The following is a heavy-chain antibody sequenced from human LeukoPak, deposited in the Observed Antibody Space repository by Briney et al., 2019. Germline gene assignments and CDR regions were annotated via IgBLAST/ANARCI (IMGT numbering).Heavy chain of an antibody. CDR3: ASGNTYSSTLFDY. V-gene: IGHV3-30*03. J-gene: IGHJ4*02. CDR1: GFTFSSYG. D-gene: IGHD6-13*01. Sequence: GGSLRLSCAASGFTFSSYGMHWVRQAPGKGLEWVAVISYDGSNKYYADSVKGRFTISRDNAKNSLYLQMNSLRAEDTAVYYCASGNTYSSTLFDYWGQGTLVTVSS. CDR2: ISYDGSNK.